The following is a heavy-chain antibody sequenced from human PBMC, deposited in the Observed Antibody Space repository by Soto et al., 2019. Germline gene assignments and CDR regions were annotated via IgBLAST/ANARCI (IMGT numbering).Heavy chain of an antibody. CDR3: AKGVVVVTPFGY. CDR2: IYYSGST. J-gene: IGHJ4*02. Sequence: PSETLSLTCTVSGGSISSSSYYWGWIRQPPGKGLEWIGSIYYSGSTYYNPSLKSRVTISVDTSKNQFSLKLSSVTAADTAVYYCAKGVVVVTPFGYWGRGALVTVSS. CDR1: GGSISSSSYY. D-gene: IGHD2-21*02. V-gene: IGHV4-39*07.